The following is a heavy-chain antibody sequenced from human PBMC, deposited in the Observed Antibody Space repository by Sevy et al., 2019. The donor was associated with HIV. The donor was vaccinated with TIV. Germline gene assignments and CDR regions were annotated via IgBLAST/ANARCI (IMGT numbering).Heavy chain of an antibody. J-gene: IGHJ6*02. D-gene: IGHD3-9*01. CDR1: GIIFTTSG. Sequence: GGSLRLSCAVSGIIFTTSGMHWVHQAPGKGLEWVAVISYDGRNKFYGDSVKGRFTISRDNSKNILYLQMNSPRVEDTAVYYCAKDFTGYNGMDVWGQGTMVTVSS. V-gene: IGHV3-30*18. CDR2: ISYDGRNK. CDR3: AKDFTGYNGMDV.